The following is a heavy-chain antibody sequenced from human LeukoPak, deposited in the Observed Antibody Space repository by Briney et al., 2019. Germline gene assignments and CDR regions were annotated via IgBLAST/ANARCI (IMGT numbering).Heavy chain of an antibody. CDR2: IIPIFGTA. CDR3: ARDSGGPGRVDYGDYSDYYYYGMDV. J-gene: IGHJ6*02. V-gene: IGHV1-69*13. D-gene: IGHD4-17*01. Sequence: SVKVSCKASGGTFSSYAISWVRQAPGQGLEWTGGIIPIFGTANYAQKFQGRVTITADESTSTAYMELSSLRSEDTAVYYCARDSGGPGRVDYGDYSDYYYYGMDVWGQGTTVTVSS. CDR1: GGTFSSYA.